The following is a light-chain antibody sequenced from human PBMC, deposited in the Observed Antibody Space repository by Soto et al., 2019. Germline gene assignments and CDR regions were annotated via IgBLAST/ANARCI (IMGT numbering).Light chain of an antibody. CDR3: AAWDDSLSGPVV. V-gene: IGLV1-47*01. CDR1: SSNFGSNY. CDR2: RNN. J-gene: IGLJ2*01. Sequence: QSVLTQPPSASGTPGQGVTIFFSGTSSNFGSNYVYWYQQLPGTAPKLLIYRNNQRPSGVPDRFSGSKSGTSASLAISGLRSEDEADYYCAAWDDSLSGPVVFGGETKLTVL.